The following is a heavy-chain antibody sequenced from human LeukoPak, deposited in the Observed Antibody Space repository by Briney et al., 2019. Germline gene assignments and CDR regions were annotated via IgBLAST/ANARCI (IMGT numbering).Heavy chain of an antibody. V-gene: IGHV3-30*09. Sequence: PGGSLRLSCGASGFTFSRFGIHWVRQAPGKGLEWVSVISYDGRNKHYADSVKGRFAISRDNSKNTLYLQMNSLRAEDTAVYYCARDMDSSGYYFDYWGQGTLVTVSS. CDR2: ISYDGRNK. D-gene: IGHD3-22*01. J-gene: IGHJ4*02. CDR3: ARDMDSSGYYFDY. CDR1: GFTFSRFG.